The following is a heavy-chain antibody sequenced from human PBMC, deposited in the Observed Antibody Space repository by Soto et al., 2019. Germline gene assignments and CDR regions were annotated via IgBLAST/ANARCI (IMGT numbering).Heavy chain of an antibody. CDR3: ARDRKDIVATIDYYFDY. Sequence: LRLSCAASGFTFSSYAMHWVRQAPGKGLEWVAVISYDGSNKYYADSVKGRFTISRDNSKNTLYLQMNSLRAEDTAVYYCARDRKDIVATIDYYFDYWGQGTLVTVSS. J-gene: IGHJ4*02. V-gene: IGHV3-30-3*01. CDR2: ISYDGSNK. D-gene: IGHD5-12*01. CDR1: GFTFSSYA.